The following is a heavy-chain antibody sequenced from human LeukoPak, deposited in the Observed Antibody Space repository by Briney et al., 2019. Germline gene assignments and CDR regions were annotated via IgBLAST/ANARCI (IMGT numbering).Heavy chain of an antibody. CDR2: INPNSGGT. Sequence: GASVKVPCKASGYTFTGYYMHWVRQAPGQGLEWMGWINPNSGGTNYAQKFQGRVTMTRDTSISTAYMELSRLRSDDTAVYYCARDYDILTGSNDYWGQGTLVTVSS. CDR1: GYTFTGYY. J-gene: IGHJ4*02. D-gene: IGHD3-9*01. V-gene: IGHV1-2*02. CDR3: ARDYDILTGSNDY.